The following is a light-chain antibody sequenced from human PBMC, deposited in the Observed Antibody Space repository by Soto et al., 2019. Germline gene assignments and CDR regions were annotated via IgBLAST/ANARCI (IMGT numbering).Light chain of an antibody. Sequence: QSVLTQPPSVSGAPGQRVTISCTGSSSNIGAGYDVHWYQQLPGTAPKLLIYGNSNRPSGVPDRFSGSNSGTSASLAITGIQAEDESDYYCQSYDSSLSGSKVFGGGTKVTVL. J-gene: IGLJ2*01. CDR1: SSNIGAGYD. V-gene: IGLV1-40*01. CDR3: QSYDSSLSGSKV. CDR2: GNS.